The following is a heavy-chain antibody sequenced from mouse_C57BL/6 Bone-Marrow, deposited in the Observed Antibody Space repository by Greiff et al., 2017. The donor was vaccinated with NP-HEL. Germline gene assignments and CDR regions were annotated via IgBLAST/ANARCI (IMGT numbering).Heavy chain of an antibody. Sequence: EVQLQQSGPELVKPGASVKISCKASGYTFTDYYMNWVKQSHGKSLEWIGDINPNNGGTSYNQKFKGKATLTVDKSSSTAYMELRSLTSEDSAVYYCAPYDPRFAYWGQGTLVTVSA. CDR1: GYTFTDYY. V-gene: IGHV1-26*01. CDR2: INPNNGGT. CDR3: APYDPRFAY. J-gene: IGHJ3*01. D-gene: IGHD2-3*01.